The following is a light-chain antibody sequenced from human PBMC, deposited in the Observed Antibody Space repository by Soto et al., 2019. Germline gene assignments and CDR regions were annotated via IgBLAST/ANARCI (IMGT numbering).Light chain of an antibody. J-gene: IGKJ1*01. Sequence: IQVTQAPSSLSASVGDRVTITCRASQTISRFLNWYQQRPGKAPRLLISAAYDLQSGVPSRFSGSGSGTDFTLTISSLQPEDFATYYCQQSYNTPPWTFGQGTKVEIK. CDR1: QTISRF. V-gene: IGKV1-39*01. CDR3: QQSYNTPPWT. CDR2: AAY.